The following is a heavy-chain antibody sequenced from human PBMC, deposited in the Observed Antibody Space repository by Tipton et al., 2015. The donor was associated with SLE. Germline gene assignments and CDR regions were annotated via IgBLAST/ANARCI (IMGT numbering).Heavy chain of an antibody. D-gene: IGHD6-13*01. Sequence: TLSLTCAVSGYSISSGYYWGWIRQPPGKGLEWIGSIYHSGSTYYNPSLKSRVTISVDTSKNQFSLKLSSVTAADTAVYYCARDWHSSSPWAFDIWGQGTMVTVSS. V-gene: IGHV4-38-2*02. CDR2: IYHSGST. J-gene: IGHJ3*02. CDR1: GYSISSGYY. CDR3: ARDWHSSSPWAFDI.